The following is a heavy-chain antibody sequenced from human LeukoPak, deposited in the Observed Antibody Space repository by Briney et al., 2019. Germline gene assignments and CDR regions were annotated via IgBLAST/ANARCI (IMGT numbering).Heavy chain of an antibody. Sequence: PSETLSLTCTVSGGSISSSSYYWGWIRQPPGKGLEWIGSIYYSGSTYYNPSLKSRVTISVDTSKNQFSLKLSSVTAADTAVYYCARATGYSSGWYSDWGQGTLVTVSS. V-gene: IGHV4-39*01. D-gene: IGHD6-19*01. CDR3: ARATGYSSGWYSD. J-gene: IGHJ4*02. CDR1: GGSISSSSYY. CDR2: IYYSGST.